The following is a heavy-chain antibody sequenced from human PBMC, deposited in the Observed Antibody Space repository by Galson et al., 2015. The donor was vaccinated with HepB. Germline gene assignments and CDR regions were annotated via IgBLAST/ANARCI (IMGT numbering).Heavy chain of an antibody. Sequence: CAISGDSVSSGTAAWSWVRQSTERGLEWLGRTYYRSKWYYDYAVSVGGRITIDPDTSKNQFSLHLNSVTPEDTAVYYCTRVRYGPGTSTSYYNHGMDVWGHWTTVTVAS. CDR3: TRVRYGPGTSTSYYNHGMDV. V-gene: IGHV6-1*01. J-gene: IGHJ6*02. D-gene: IGHD3-10*01. CDR1: GDSVSSGTAA. CDR2: TYYRSKWYY.